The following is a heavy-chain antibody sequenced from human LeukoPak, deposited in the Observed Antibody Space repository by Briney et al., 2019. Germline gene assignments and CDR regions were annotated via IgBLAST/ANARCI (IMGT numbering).Heavy chain of an antibody. Sequence: GGSLRLSCAGSGFSFNDYDMNWVRQVPGKGLEWVSYISRSGSYTYYTDSVKGRFTVSRDNAKNSLFLQMDGLRAEDTAVYYCARGIAVAGTTSDAFDIWGQGTMVTVSS. V-gene: IGHV3-11*06. CDR2: ISRSGSYT. J-gene: IGHJ3*02. CDR1: GFSFNDYD. D-gene: IGHD6-19*01. CDR3: ARGIAVAGTTSDAFDI.